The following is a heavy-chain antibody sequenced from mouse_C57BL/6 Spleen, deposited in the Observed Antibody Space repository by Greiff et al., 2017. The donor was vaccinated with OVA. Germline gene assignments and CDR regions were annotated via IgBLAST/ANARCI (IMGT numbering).Heavy chain of an antibody. CDR1: GYTFTSYG. J-gene: IGHJ2*01. Sequence: QVQLQQSGAELARPGASVKLSCKASGYTFTSYGISWVKQRTGQGLEWIGEIYPRSGNPYYNEKFKGKATLTADKSSSTAYMELRSLTSEDSAVYFCARWNVNPPYYFDYWGQGTTLTVSS. CDR3: ARWNVNPPYYFDY. V-gene: IGHV1-81*01. CDR2: IYPRSGNP.